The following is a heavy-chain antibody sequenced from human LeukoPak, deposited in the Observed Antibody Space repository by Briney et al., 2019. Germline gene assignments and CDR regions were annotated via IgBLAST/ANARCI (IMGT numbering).Heavy chain of an antibody. Sequence: PGGSLRLSCAAPGFTFSDYYMSWIRQAPGKGLEWVSYISSSGSTIYYADSVKGRFTISRDNAKNSLYLQMNSLRAEDTAVYYCARDSLVVPVGTPYYYYGMDVWGQGTTVTVSS. CDR2: ISSSGSTI. V-gene: IGHV3-11*01. D-gene: IGHD2-2*01. J-gene: IGHJ6*02. CDR1: GFTFSDYY. CDR3: ARDSLVVPVGTPYYYYGMDV.